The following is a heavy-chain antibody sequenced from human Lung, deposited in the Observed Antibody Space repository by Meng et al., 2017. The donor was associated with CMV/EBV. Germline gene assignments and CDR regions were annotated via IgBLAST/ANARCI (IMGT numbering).Heavy chain of an antibody. V-gene: IGHV3-23*01. D-gene: IGHD2-2*01. Sequence: SLKISCAASGFTFTSYAMSWVRQARGKGLEWVSAISGSGGSTYYADSVKGRFTISRDNSKNTLYLQMNSLRAEDTVVYYCAKDGVVIPEGGMDVWGQGXTVTVSS. CDR2: ISGSGGST. CDR3: AKDGVVIPEGGMDV. J-gene: IGHJ6*02. CDR1: GFTFTSYA.